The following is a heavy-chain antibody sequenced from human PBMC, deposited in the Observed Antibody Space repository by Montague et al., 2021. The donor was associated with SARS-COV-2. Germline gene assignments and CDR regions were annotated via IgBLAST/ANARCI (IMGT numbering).Heavy chain of an antibody. CDR3: AGHVSTGTGRGFIDD. CDR2: IYHSGNT. CDR1: GGSFSGYY. Sequence: SETLSLTCAVYGGSFSGYYWSWIRQPPGKGLEWIGEIYHSGNTNYNPSLQSRFTISVDKSKNQFSLRLSSVTAADTAVYYCAGHVSTGTGRGFIDDWGQGTQVTVSS. V-gene: IGHV4-34*01. D-gene: IGHD1-1*01. J-gene: IGHJ1*01.